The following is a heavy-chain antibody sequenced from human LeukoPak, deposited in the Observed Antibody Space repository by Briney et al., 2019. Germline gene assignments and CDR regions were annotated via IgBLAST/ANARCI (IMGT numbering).Heavy chain of an antibody. CDR1: GFTFGDYA. D-gene: IGHD3-22*01. V-gene: IGHV3-49*03. J-gene: IGHJ4*02. CDR3: TRGGGRKAIVVDNPPFDY. CDR2: IRSKAYGGTT. Sequence: GGSLRLSCTASGFTFGDYAMSWFRQAPGKGLEWVGFIRSKAYGGTTEYAASVKGRFTISRDDSKSIAYLQMNSLKTEDTAVYYCTRGGGRKAIVVDNPPFDYWGQGTLVTVSS.